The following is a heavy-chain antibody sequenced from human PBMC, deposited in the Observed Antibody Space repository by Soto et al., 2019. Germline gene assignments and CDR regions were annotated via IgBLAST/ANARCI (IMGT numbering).Heavy chain of an antibody. Sequence: XEGLRLSCAASGFNFISYAMNWVRQAPGKGLEWVSAINSGGESTFYAESVRGRFTISRDNSLNTLYLHMRSLRPEDTAVYYCAHPRGYGVFDAVDIWGQGTMVTVSS. D-gene: IGHD4-17*01. J-gene: IGHJ3*02. CDR2: INSGGEST. CDR3: AHPRGYGVFDAVDI. V-gene: IGHV3-23*01. CDR1: GFNFISYA.